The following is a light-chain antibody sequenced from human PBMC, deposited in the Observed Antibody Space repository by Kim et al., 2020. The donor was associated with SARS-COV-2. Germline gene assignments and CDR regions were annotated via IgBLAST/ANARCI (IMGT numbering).Light chain of an antibody. CDR1: QDIATY. CDR2: DAS. V-gene: IGKV1-33*01. J-gene: IGKJ4*01. Sequence: FASVGDSVSTTCQASQDIATYLNWYQQKPGEAPKLVINDASTLETGVPSRFSGSGSGTYFTFTITSLQPEDIATYYCLQFDELVTFGGGTKVDIK. CDR3: LQFDELVT.